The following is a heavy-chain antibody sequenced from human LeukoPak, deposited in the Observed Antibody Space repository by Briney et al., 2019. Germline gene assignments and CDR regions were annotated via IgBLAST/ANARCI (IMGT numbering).Heavy chain of an antibody. Sequence: SVKVSCKASGGTFSSYAISWVRQAPGQGLEWMGGIIPIFGTANYAQKFQGRVAITADKSTSTAYMELSSLRSEDTAVYYCARGGCYDYVWGSYRYYYFDYWGQGTLVTVSS. CDR3: ARGGCYDYVWGSYRYYYFDY. V-gene: IGHV1-69*06. CDR2: IIPIFGTA. D-gene: IGHD3-16*02. J-gene: IGHJ4*02. CDR1: GGTFSSYA.